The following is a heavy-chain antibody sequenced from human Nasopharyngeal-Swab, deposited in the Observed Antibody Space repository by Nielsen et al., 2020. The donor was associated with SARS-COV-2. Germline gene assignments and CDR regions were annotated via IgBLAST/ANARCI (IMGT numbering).Heavy chain of an antibody. D-gene: IGHD2/OR15-2a*01. J-gene: IGHJ4*02. Sequence: GESLKISYAASGFTFSSYSMNWVRQAPGKGLEWVSYISSSSSTIYYADSVKGRFTISRDNAKNSLYLQMNSLRDEDTAVYYCARVVDFSWGQGTLVTVSS. CDR1: GFTFSSYS. CDR2: ISSSSSTI. CDR3: ARVVDFS. V-gene: IGHV3-48*02.